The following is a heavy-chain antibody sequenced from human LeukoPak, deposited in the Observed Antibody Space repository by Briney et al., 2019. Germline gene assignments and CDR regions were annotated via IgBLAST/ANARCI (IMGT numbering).Heavy chain of an antibody. J-gene: IGHJ4*02. CDR1: GGSISSSSYY. CDR2: IYYSGST. CDR3: ARANDILTGYPYDKYYFDY. V-gene: IGHV4-39*07. D-gene: IGHD3-9*01. Sequence: SETLSLTCTVSGGSISSSSYYWGWIRQPPGKGLEWIGSIYYSGSTYYNPSLKSRVTISVDTSKNQFSLKLSSVTAADTAVYYCARANDILTGYPYDKYYFDYWGQGTLVTVSS.